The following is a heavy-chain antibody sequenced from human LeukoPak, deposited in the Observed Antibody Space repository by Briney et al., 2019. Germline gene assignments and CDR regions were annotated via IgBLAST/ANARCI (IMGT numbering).Heavy chain of an antibody. CDR1: GGSNSSGGYY. J-gene: IGHJ6*02. CDR2: IYYTGST. Sequence: SQTLSLTCTVSGGSNSSGGYYWSWIRQHPEKGLEWIGYIYYTGSTFYSPSLKSRVIISVDTSKNQFSLRLSSVTVADTAVYYCASSEATTTPPPYGMDVWGQGTTVTVSS. V-gene: IGHV4-31*03. CDR3: ASSEATTTPPPYGMDV. D-gene: IGHD5-12*01.